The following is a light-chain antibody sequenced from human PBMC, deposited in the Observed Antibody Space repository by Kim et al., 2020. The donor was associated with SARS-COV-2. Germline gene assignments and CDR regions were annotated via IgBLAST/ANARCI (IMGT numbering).Light chain of an antibody. J-gene: IGLJ3*02. Sequence: SYELTQPPSVSVSPGQTARITCSGDALPKQYAYWYQQKPGQAPVLVIYNDSGRPSGIPERFSGSSSGTTVTLTISGVQAEDEADYYCQSADSSGTSWVFGGGTQLTVL. CDR3: QSADSSGTSWV. CDR1: ALPKQY. CDR2: NDS. V-gene: IGLV3-25*03.